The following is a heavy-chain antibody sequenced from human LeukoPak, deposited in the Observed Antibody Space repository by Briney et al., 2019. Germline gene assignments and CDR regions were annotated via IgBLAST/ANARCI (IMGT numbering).Heavy chain of an antibody. Sequence: ASVKVSCKASGYTFTDYYMHWVRQAPGRGLEWMGWINPNSGGTKYAQKFRGRVTMTRDTSINTAYMELTRLTYDDTAVYYCAGLPRYNWNEPLDYWGQGTLVTVSS. CDR1: GYTFTDYY. J-gene: IGHJ4*02. CDR3: AGLPRYNWNEPLDY. CDR2: INPNSGGT. D-gene: IGHD1-20*01. V-gene: IGHV1-2*02.